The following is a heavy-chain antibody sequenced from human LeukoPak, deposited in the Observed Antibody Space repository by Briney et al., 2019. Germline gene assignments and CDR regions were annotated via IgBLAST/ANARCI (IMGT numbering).Heavy chain of an antibody. D-gene: IGHD3-10*01. CDR1: GYTFTSYG. CDR3: ARDGDGVLLWFGESTHDYYYYGMDV. V-gene: IGHV1-18*01. J-gene: IGHJ6*02. CDR2: ISAYNGNT. Sequence: ASVKVSCKASGYTFTSYGISWVRQAPGQGLEWMGWISAYNGNTNYAQKLQGRVTMTTDTSTSTAYMELRSLRSDDTAVYYCARDGDGVLLWFGESTHDYYYYGMDVWGQGTTVTVSS.